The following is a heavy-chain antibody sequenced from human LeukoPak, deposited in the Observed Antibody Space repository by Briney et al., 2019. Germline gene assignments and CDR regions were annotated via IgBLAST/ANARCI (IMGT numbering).Heavy chain of an antibody. Sequence: GGSLRLSCAASGFTFSSYSMNWVRQAPGKGLEWVSYISSSSSTIYYADSVKGRFTISRDNAKNSLYLQMNSLRAEDTAVYYCAKVNSGCLRYWGQGTLVTVSS. J-gene: IGHJ4*02. CDR3: AKVNSGCLRY. D-gene: IGHD6-19*01. CDR1: GFTFSSYS. V-gene: IGHV3-48*01. CDR2: ISSSSSTI.